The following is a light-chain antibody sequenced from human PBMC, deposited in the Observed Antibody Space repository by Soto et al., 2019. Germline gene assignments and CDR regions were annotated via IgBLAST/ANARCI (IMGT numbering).Light chain of an antibody. Sequence: QSVLTQPPSFSGSPGRSITISCPGTSSDVGGYKYVSWFQQHPGKAPKLMIYHVTNRPSGVSTRFSGSKSGNTASLTISGLQAEDEADYYCNSYTSRSTYVFGTGTKVTVL. J-gene: IGLJ1*01. CDR2: HVT. CDR3: NSYTSRSTYV. V-gene: IGLV2-14*01. CDR1: SSDVGGYKY.